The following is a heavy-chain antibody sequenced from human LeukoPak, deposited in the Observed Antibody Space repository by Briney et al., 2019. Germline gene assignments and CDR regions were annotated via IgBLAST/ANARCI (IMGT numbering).Heavy chain of an antibody. D-gene: IGHD3-16*01. Sequence: GGSVRLSCAVSGFTFSSYWMSWVRQAPGKGLEWVANIKQDGSEKYYVDSVKGRFTISRDNAKNSLYLQMNSLRAEDTALYYCASGRQLGYWGQGTLVTVSS. J-gene: IGHJ4*02. CDR2: IKQDGSEK. CDR3: ASGRQLGY. V-gene: IGHV3-7*01. CDR1: GFTFSSYW.